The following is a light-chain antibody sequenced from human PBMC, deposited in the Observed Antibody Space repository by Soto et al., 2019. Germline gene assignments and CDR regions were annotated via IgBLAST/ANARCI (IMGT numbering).Light chain of an antibody. CDR3: YSVADNNVI. CDR2: KDS. V-gene: IGLV3-27*01. J-gene: IGLJ2*01. CDR1: VLAKKY. Sequence: SYELTQPSSVSVSPGQTARITCSGDVLAKKYARWFQQKPGQAPVVVIYKDSERPSGIPERFSGSSSGTTVTLTISGAQVEDEADYYCYSVADNNVIFGGGTKVTVL.